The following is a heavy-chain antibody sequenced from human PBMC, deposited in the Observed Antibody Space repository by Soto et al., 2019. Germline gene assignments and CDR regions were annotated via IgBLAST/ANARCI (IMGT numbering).Heavy chain of an antibody. CDR2: ISAYNGNT. J-gene: IGHJ2*01. CDR1: GYTFTSYG. Sequence: QVQLVQSGAEVKKPGASVKVSCKASGYTFTSYGIIWVRQAPGQGLEWMGWISAYNGNTNYAQKLQGRVTMTTDDSTSTAYMELRSLRSDDTAVYYCATDVHRRFQPWYFDLWGRGTLVTVSS. V-gene: IGHV1-18*01. D-gene: IGHD2-2*01. CDR3: ATDVHRRFQPWYFDL.